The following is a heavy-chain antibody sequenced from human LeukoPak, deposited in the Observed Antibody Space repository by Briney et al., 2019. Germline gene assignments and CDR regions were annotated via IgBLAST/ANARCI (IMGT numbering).Heavy chain of an antibody. V-gene: IGHV1-8*03. CDR3: ARGRRWWELHEAFDI. CDR2: MNPNSGNT. J-gene: IGHJ3*02. CDR1: GYTSTSYD. Sequence: ASVKVSCKASGYTSTSYDINWVRQATGQGLEWMGWMNPNSGNTGYAQKFQGRVTITRDTSISTAYMELSSLRSGDTAVYYCARGRRWWELHEAFDIWGQGTMVTVSS. D-gene: IGHD1-26*01.